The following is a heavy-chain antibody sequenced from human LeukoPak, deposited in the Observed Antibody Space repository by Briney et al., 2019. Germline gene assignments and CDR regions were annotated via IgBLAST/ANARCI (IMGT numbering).Heavy chain of an antibody. V-gene: IGHV1-69*02. CDR2: IIPILGIA. Sequence: SVKVSCKASGGTFSSYTISWVRQAPGQALEWMGRIIPILGIANYAQKFQGRVTITADKSTSTAYMELSSLRSEDTAVYYCARDLSRGYCSSTSCYAFDYWGQGTLVTVSS. D-gene: IGHD2-2*01. J-gene: IGHJ4*02. CDR1: GGTFSSYT. CDR3: ARDLSRGYCSSTSCYAFDY.